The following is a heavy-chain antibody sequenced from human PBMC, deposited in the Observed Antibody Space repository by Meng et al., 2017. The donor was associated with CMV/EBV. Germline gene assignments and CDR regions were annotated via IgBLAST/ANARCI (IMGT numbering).Heavy chain of an antibody. V-gene: IGHV3-74*01. CDR3: ARDNAASYYDFWSGYYTSLDY. J-gene: IGHJ4*02. D-gene: IGHD3-3*01. CDR2: INSDGSST. CDR1: YW. Sequence: YWMHWVRQAPGKGLGWVSRINSDGSSTSYADSVKGRFTISRDNAKNTLYLQMNSLRAEDTAVYYCARDNAASYYDFWSGYYTSLDYWGQGTLVTVSS.